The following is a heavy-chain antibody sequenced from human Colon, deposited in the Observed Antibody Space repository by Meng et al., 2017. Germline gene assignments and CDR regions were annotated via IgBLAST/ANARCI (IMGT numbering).Heavy chain of an antibody. J-gene: IGHJ4*02. V-gene: IGHV4-30-4*01. CDR2: IYNSGTT. Sequence: QVQLQESGPGLVKPSQTLSLTCTVSGGSISSGVYYWTWIRQPPGKGLEWIGYIYNSGTTYYNPSLKGRVTISVDTSKNQFSLKLSSVTAADTAVYYCARASVVYTIPLPPDYWGQGTLVTVSS. CDR1: GGSISSGVYY. CDR3: ARASVVYTIPLPPDY. D-gene: IGHD2-8*02.